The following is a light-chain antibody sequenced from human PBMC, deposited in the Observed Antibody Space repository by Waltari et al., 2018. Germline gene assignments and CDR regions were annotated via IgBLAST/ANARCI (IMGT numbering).Light chain of an antibody. V-gene: IGLV1-44*01. CDR1: YSNMGSPP. CDR2: SNT. CDR3: ALWDDSLNGVV. J-gene: IGLJ2*01. Sequence: QSVLTQPPSASGNPGQRVPISCSGTYSNMGSPPANWLQHLPGPAPKLLIHSNTERPSGVPGRFSGSKSGTSASLAISGLQSEDEGDYYCALWDDSLNGVVFGGGTKLTVL.